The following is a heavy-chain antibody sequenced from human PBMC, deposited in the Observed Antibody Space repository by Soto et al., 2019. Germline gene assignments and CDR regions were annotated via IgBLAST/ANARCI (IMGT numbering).Heavy chain of an antibody. CDR3: ARGRVAGDFDI. J-gene: IGHJ3*02. CDR2: INNDGSST. Sequence: EVQLVESGGGLVQPGGSLRLSCAASGFTFSSYWMHWVRQAPGKGLVWVSHINNDGSSTSYADSVKGRFTISRDNAKNTLYLQMTSRRAEDTAVYYCARGRVAGDFDIWGQGTMVTVSS. V-gene: IGHV3-74*01. CDR1: GFTFSSYW. D-gene: IGHD6-19*01.